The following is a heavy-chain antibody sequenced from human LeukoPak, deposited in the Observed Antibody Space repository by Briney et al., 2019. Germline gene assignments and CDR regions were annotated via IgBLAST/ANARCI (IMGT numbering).Heavy chain of an antibody. CDR2: IYYSGST. CDR1: GGSISSGGYY. D-gene: IGHD3-22*01. J-gene: IGHJ5*02. CDR3: ARERSSDYDSSGRRYNWFDP. Sequence: SETLSLTCTVSGGSISSGGYYWSWIHQHPGKGLEWIGYIYYSGSTYYNPSLKSRVTISVDTSKNQFSLKLSSVTAADTAVYYCARERSSDYDSSGRRYNWFDPWGQGTLVTVSS. V-gene: IGHV4-31*03.